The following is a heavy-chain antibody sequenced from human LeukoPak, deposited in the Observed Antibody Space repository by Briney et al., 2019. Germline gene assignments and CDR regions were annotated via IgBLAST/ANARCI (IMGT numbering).Heavy chain of an antibody. V-gene: IGHV4-59*01. CDR1: GGSIRSYY. D-gene: IGHD3-3*01. J-gene: IGHJ5*02. Sequence: SETLSLTCTVSGGSIRSYYWSWIRQPPGKGLEWIGYIYYSGSTNYNPSLKSRVTISVDTSKNQFSLKLSSVTAADTAVYYCARALRSPPRWFDPWGQGTLVTVAS. CDR3: ARALRSPPRWFDP. CDR2: IYYSGST.